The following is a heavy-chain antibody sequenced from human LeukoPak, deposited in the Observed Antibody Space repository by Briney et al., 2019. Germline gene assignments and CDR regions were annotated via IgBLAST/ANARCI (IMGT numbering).Heavy chain of an antibody. CDR2: IYHSGST. V-gene: IGHV4-4*02. J-gene: IGHJ6*02. Sequence: PSGTLSLTCAVSGGSISSSNWWSWVRPPPGKGLEWIGEIYHSGSTNYNPSLKSRVTISVDKSKNQFSLKLSSVTAADTAVYYCARDRSSSYGTEGPYGMDVWGQGTTVTVSS. D-gene: IGHD5-18*01. CDR1: GGSISSSNW. CDR3: ARDRSSSYGTEGPYGMDV.